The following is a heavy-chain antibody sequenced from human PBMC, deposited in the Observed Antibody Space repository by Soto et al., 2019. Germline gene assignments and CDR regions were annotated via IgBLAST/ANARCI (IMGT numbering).Heavy chain of an antibody. V-gene: IGHV3-30-3*01. Sequence: GGSLRLSCAASGFTFSSYAMHWVRQAPGKGLEWVAVISYDGSNNYDADSVKGRFTISRDNSKNTLYLQMNSLRAEDTAVYYCARTIFEYSGGWIQYHKYGVDVWAEGPRSPSP. J-gene: IGHJ6*02. CDR3: ARTIFEYSGGWIQYHKYGVDV. D-gene: IGHD6-19*01. CDR1: GFTFSSYA. CDR2: ISYDGSNN.